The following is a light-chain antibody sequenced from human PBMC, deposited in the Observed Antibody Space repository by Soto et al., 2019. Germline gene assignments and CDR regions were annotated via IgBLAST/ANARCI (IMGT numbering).Light chain of an antibody. Sequence: EIVLTQSPGTLSLSPGERVTLSCRASQSVSSSYLAWYQQKPGQAPRLLIYGASSRATGIPDRFSGSGSGTDFTLAISRLEPEDFAVYYCQQYGSSPGLFTFGPGTKVDIK. V-gene: IGKV3-20*01. CDR1: QSVSSSY. CDR3: QQYGSSPGLFT. CDR2: GAS. J-gene: IGKJ3*01.